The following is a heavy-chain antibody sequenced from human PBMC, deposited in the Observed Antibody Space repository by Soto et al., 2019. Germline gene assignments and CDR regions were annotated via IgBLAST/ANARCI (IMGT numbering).Heavy chain of an antibody. J-gene: IGHJ4*02. CDR1: GFTFSSYA. V-gene: IGHV3-23*01. CDR3: ARSPSLYLEY. Sequence: GVSLRLSCAASGFTFSSYAMSWVRQAPGKGLEWLSIISAGGDPTYYAGSVKARFTISRDDSKNTLYLQMNSLRADDTAIYYCARSPSLYLEYWGQGTLVTVSS. CDR2: ISAGGDPT.